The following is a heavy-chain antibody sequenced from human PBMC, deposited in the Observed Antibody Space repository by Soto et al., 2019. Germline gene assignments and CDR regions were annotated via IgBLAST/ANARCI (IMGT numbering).Heavy chain of an antibody. CDR3: AKVNDYGYCSGGSCYPLHYYMDV. V-gene: IGHV3-23*01. CDR2: ISGSGGST. D-gene: IGHD2-15*01. J-gene: IGHJ6*03. CDR1: GFTFSSYA. Sequence: GGSLRLSCAASGFTFSSYAMSWVRQAPGKGLEWVSAISGSGGSTYYADSVKGRFTISRDNSKNTLYLQMNSLRAEDTAVYYCAKVNDYGYCSGGSCYPLHYYMDVWGKGTTVTVSS.